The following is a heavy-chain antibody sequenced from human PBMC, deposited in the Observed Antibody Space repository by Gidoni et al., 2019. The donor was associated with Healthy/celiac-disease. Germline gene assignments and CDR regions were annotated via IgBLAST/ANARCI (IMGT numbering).Heavy chain of an antibody. V-gene: IGHV4-34*01. J-gene: IGHJ4*02. CDR1: GGSFSGYY. D-gene: IGHD6-13*01. Sequence: QVQLQQWGAGLLKPSETLSLTCAVYGGSFSGYYWSWTRQPPGKGLEWIGEINHSGSTNYNPSLKSRVTISVDTSKNQFSLKLSSVTAADTAVYYCARGYSSSWYIRAPVFFDYWGQGTLVTVSS. CDR2: INHSGST. CDR3: ARGYSSSWYIRAPVFFDY.